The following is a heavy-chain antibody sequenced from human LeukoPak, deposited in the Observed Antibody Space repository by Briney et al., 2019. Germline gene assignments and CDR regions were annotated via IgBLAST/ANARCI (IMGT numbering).Heavy chain of an antibody. Sequence: GRSLRLSCAASGFTFSSYAMHWVRQAPGKGLEWVALISYDGSNKYYADSVKGRFTISRDNSKNTLYLQMNSLRAEDTAVYYCARDSNFGSGTYYNPFDWGQGTLVTVSS. CDR2: ISYDGSNK. CDR1: GFTFSSYA. D-gene: IGHD3-10*01. V-gene: IGHV3-30*01. CDR3: ARDSNFGSGTYYNPFD. J-gene: IGHJ4*02.